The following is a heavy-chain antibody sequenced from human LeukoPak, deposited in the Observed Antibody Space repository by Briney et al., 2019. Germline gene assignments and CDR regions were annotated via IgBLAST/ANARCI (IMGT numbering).Heavy chain of an antibody. V-gene: IGHV3-23*01. Sequence: GGSLRLSCVASGFTFSSYAMSWVRQAPGKGLEWVSAISGSGGSTYYADSVKGRFTISRDNSKNTLYLQMNSLRAEDTAVYYCAKVRDIVVVPAAIGMDVWGKGTTVTVSS. J-gene: IGHJ6*03. CDR2: ISGSGGST. CDR3: AKVRDIVVVPAAIGMDV. CDR1: GFTFSSYA. D-gene: IGHD2-2*02.